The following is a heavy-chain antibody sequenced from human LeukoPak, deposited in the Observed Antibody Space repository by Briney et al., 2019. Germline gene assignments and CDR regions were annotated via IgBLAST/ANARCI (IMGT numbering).Heavy chain of an antibody. V-gene: IGHV3-74*01. D-gene: IGHD4-17*01. CDR2: IQSDGSST. Sequence: GGSLRLSCAASGFTFSSYWMHWVRQPPGKGLVWVSRIQSDGSSTTYADSVKGRFTTSRDNAKNTVYLQMNSLRAEDTAVYYCARDYGTTPGFSKGDFHHWGQGTLVTVSS. CDR1: GFTFSSYW. J-gene: IGHJ1*01. CDR3: ARDYGTTPGFSKGDFHH.